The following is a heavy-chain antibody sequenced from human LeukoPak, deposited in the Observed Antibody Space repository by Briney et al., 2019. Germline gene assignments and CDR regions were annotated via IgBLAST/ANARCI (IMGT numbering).Heavy chain of an antibody. CDR2: IYYSGST. V-gene: IGHV4-59*01. Sequence: SETLSLTCTVSGGSISSYLWNWIRQPPGKGLEWIGYIYYSGSTNYNPSLKSRVTISVDTSKNQFSLKLSSVTAADTAVYYCARDVGENIAFDIWGQGTMVTVSS. D-gene: IGHD3-10*01. CDR1: GGSISSYL. CDR3: ARDVGENIAFDI. J-gene: IGHJ3*02.